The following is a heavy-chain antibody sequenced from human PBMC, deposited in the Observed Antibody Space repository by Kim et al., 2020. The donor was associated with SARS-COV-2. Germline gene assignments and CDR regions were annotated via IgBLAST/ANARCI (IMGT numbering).Heavy chain of an antibody. J-gene: IGHJ3*02. D-gene: IGHD6-13*01. Sequence: GGSLRLSCAASGFTVSSNYMSWVRQAPGKGLEWVSVIYSGGSTYYADSVKGGFAISRANSNNTLYLQMNSPRAEDTAVYYCASGSIIVWQQRIGDAFDIWGQGKMVTVSS. CDR3: ASGSIIVWQQRIGDAFDI. CDR1: GFTVSSNY. CDR2: IYSGGST. V-gene: IGHV3-53*01.